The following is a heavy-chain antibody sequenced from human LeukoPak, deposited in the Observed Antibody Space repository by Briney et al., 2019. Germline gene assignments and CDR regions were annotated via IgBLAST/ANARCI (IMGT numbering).Heavy chain of an antibody. CDR3: ARDAGIAVAATYFAY. CDR2: ISSNGGST. J-gene: IGHJ4*02. CDR1: GFTFSSYA. D-gene: IGHD6-19*01. V-gene: IGHV3-64*01. Sequence: GGSLRLSCAASGFTFSSYAMHWVRQAPGKGLEYVSAISSNGGSTYYANSVKGRFTISRDNSKNTLYLQMGSLRAEDMAVYYCARDAGIAVAATYFAYWGQGTLVTVSS.